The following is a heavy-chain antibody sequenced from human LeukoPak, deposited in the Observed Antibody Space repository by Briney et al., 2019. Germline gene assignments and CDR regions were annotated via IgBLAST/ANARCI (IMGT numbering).Heavy chain of an antibody. J-gene: IGHJ3*02. CDR1: DGSISSYY. Sequence: PSETLSLTCTVSDGSISSYYWSWIRQPAGKGLEWIGRIHGSGSTNYNPSLKSRGTISVDTSKNQFSLKLSSVTAADTAVYYCAGGSITVVPAFDIWGQGTMFTVSS. CDR3: AGGSITVVPAFDI. D-gene: IGHD4-23*01. CDR2: IHGSGST. V-gene: IGHV4-4*07.